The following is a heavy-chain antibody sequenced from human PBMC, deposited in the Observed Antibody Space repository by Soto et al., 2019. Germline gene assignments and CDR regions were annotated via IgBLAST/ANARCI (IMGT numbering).Heavy chain of an antibody. CDR3: AKDKVDHNSVWDPFDI. D-gene: IGHD2-15*01. CDR1: GFTFSDYA. CDR2: LGGSNSDT. J-gene: IGHJ3*02. Sequence: EEQPLDSGGGLVQPGGSLRLSCAASGFTFSDYAMSWVRQAPGKGLEWVSGLGGSNSDTHYAASVEGRFTVSRDNSRSTLFLQMNSLRVEDTAVYYCAKDKVDHNSVWDPFDIWGQGTMVTVSS. V-gene: IGHV3-23*01.